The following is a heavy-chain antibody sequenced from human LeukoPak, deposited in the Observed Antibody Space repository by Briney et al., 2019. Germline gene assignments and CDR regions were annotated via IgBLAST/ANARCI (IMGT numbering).Heavy chain of an antibody. CDR2: ISGSGGST. Sequence: PGGSLRLSCAASGFTFSSYAMSWVRQAPGKGRVGGSAISGSGGSTYYADSVKGRFTISRDNSKNTLYLQMNSLRAEDTAVYYCANGKGNDILTGYRALYYYYGMDVWGQGTTVTVSS. D-gene: IGHD3-9*01. CDR3: ANGKGNDILTGYRALYYYYGMDV. CDR1: GFTFSSYA. J-gene: IGHJ6*02. V-gene: IGHV3-23*01.